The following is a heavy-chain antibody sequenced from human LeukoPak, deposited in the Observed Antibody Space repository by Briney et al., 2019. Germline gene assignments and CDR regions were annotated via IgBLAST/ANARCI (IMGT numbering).Heavy chain of an antibody. CDR3: ARRDTGYGGTHRGLLKH. V-gene: IGHV4-61*02. CDR2: IYTSGST. CDR1: GGSISSGSYY. J-gene: IGHJ1*01. Sequence: PSETLSLTCTVSGGSISSGSYYWSWIRQPAGKGLEWIGRIYTSGSTNYNPSPKSRVTMSVDTSKNQFSLKLSSVTAADTAVYYCARRDTGYGGTHRGLLKHWGQGTLVTVSS. D-gene: IGHD4-23*01.